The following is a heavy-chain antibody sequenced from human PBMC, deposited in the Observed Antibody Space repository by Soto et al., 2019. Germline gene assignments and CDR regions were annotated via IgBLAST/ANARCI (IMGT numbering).Heavy chain of an antibody. Sequence: QVQLVQSGTAVKKPGSSVKVSCKASGGTFRNYPINWVRQAPGQGLEWMGSIFPLTDIPDYAQNFQARLTISADKSTRTAYMELSSLTSDDTAMYFCARGPLVVLNYFESWGQGTLVPVSS. CDR2: IFPLTDIP. CDR3: ARGPLVVLNYFES. CDR1: GGTFRNYP. V-gene: IGHV1-69*02. J-gene: IGHJ4*02.